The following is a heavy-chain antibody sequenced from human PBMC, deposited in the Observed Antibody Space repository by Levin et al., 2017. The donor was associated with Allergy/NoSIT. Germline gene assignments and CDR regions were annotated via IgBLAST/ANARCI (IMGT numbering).Heavy chain of an antibody. CDR3: ARGERTGYYVDL. V-gene: IGHV3-74*01. CDR2: IYDDGSRI. CDR1: GFTLSYHW. Sequence: VASVKVSCVASGFTLSYHWVHWVRQAPGKGLVWLSRIYDDGSRINYADSVKGRFTISRDNAKNTVFLQVASLGAEDTAVYYCARGERTGYYVDLWGQGTLVTVSS. D-gene: IGHD3/OR15-3a*01. J-gene: IGHJ5*02.